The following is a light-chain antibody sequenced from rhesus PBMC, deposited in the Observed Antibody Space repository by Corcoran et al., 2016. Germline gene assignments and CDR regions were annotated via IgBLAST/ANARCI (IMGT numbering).Light chain of an antibody. J-gene: IGKJ1*01. CDR2: EAS. V-gene: IGKV1-25*01. CDR3: QHYYSTPWT. Sequence: DIQMTQSPSSLSASVGDRVTITCRASQGITTDLAWYQQKPGETPKLLIYEASSLQSGIPSRFSGSGSGTEFTLTISSLQSEDFATYYCQHYYSTPWTFGQGTKVEIK. CDR1: QGITTD.